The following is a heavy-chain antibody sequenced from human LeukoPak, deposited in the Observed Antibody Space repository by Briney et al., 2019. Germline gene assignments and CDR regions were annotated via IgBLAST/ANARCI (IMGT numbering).Heavy chain of an antibody. CDR1: GFIFSNSA. D-gene: IGHD6-19*01. V-gene: IGHV3-23*01. J-gene: IGHJ4*01. CDR3: AKGIYSSGWSYFDY. Sequence: GGSLRLSCAASGFIFSNSAMSWVRQAPGKGLEWVSTLSGSGITTYYADSVKGRFTISRDNSKNTLYLQMNSLRAEDTAVYYCAKGIYSSGWSYFDYWGHGTLVTVSS. CDR2: LSGSGITT.